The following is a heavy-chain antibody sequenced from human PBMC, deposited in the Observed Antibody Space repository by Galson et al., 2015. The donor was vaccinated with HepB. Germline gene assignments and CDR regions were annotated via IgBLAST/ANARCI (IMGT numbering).Heavy chain of an antibody. J-gene: IGHJ5*02. V-gene: IGHV4-34*01. CDR2: INHIGGT. CDR3: ARDGTALLWFGESAWFDP. D-gene: IGHD3-10*01. CDR1: GGSFSGLY. Sequence: ETLSLTCAVSGGSFSGLYWTWIRQSPDKGLEWIGEINHIGGTNYNPSLKSRVTISVDTSKNQFSLKLSSATAADTAVYYCARDGTALLWFGESAWFDPWGQGTLVTVSS.